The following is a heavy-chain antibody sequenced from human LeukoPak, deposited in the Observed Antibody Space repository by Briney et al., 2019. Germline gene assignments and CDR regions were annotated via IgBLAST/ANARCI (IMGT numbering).Heavy chain of an antibody. Sequence: GGSLRLSCAASGITFSSYAMSWVRQAPGKGLEWVSAISGSGGSTYYADSVKGRFAISRDNSKNTLHLQMNSVRAEDTAVYYCASPGGVPTPDPWGQGTLVTVSS. CDR2: ISGSGGST. V-gene: IGHV3-23*01. D-gene: IGHD3-16*01. J-gene: IGHJ5*02. CDR3: ASPGGVPTPDP. CDR1: GITFSSYA.